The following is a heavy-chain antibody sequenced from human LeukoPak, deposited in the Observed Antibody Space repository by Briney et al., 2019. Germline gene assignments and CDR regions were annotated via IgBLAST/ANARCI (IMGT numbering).Heavy chain of an antibody. Sequence: ASETLSLTCTVSGYSISSGYYWGWIRQPPGKGLEWIGSGYHIGSTYFNPSLRSRVTILIDIFKNQFSLKMSSVTAADTAIYYCARVGDYGDYVNWFDPWGPGTLVTVSS. CDR1: GYSISSGYY. V-gene: IGHV4-38-2*02. CDR2: GYHIGST. CDR3: ARVGDYGDYVNWFDP. D-gene: IGHD4-17*01. J-gene: IGHJ5*02.